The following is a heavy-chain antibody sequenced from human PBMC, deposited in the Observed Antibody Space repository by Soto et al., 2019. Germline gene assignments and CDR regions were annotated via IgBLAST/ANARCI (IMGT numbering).Heavy chain of an antibody. J-gene: IGHJ4*02. CDR1: GGTFSRYA. CDR2: IIPIFGTA. CDR3: GRMAPSGDFDY. D-gene: IGHD5-12*01. V-gene: IGHV1-69*06. Sequence: ASVRGYATASGGTFSRYAISWVRQAPGQGLEWMGGIIPIFGTANYAQKFQGRVTITADKSTSTAYMELSSLRAEDTAVYYCGRMAPSGDFDYWGQGTLVTVSS.